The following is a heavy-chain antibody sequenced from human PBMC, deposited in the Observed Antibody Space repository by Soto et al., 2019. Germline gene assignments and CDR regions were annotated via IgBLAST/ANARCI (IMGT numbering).Heavy chain of an antibody. D-gene: IGHD4-17*01. Sequence: EEQLLESGGGLVQPGGSLRLSCAASGLTFTRYAMSWVRQAPGKGLEWVSIINPSGDITYYGDSVKGRFTISRDTSKNTVSLKMNSLRAEDTSVYYCAKRLRASALTTYYFDYRGQGTLVTVSS. V-gene: IGHV3-23*01. CDR1: GLTFTRYA. CDR3: AKRLRASALTTYYFDY. J-gene: IGHJ4*02. CDR2: INPSGDIT.